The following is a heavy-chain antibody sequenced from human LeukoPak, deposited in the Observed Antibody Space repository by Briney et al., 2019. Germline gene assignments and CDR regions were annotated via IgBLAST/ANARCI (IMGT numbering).Heavy chain of an antibody. CDR2: MNSKSGDI. CDR1: GYTFTSYD. J-gene: IGHJ4*02. Sequence: ASVKVSCKAAGYTFTSYDINWVRQATGQGLEWMGWMNSKSGDIGYAQKFRGRVTMTRNTSISTAYMELRSLRSDDTAVYYCARGGPECCSGGSCNIFDYWGQGVLVTVSS. V-gene: IGHV1-8*01. D-gene: IGHD2-15*01. CDR3: ARGGPECCSGGSCNIFDY.